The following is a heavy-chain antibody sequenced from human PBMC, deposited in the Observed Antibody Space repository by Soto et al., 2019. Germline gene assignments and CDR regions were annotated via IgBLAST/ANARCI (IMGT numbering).Heavy chain of an antibody. CDR3: ARGVYGDYDYYYYYYMDV. J-gene: IGHJ6*03. CDR1: GGSISSYY. Sequence: PSETLSLTCTVSGGSISSYYWSWIRQPPGKGLEWIGYIYYSGSTNYNPSLKSRVTISVDTSKNQFSLKLSSVTAADTAVYYCARGVYGDYDYYYYYYMDVWGKGTTVTVSS. V-gene: IGHV4-59*01. D-gene: IGHD4-17*01. CDR2: IYYSGST.